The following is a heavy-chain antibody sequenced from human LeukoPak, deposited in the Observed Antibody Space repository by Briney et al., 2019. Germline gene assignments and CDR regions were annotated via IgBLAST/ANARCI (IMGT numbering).Heavy chain of an antibody. Sequence: GGSLRLSCAASGFTFSSYGMHWVRQAPGKGLEWVAVIWYDGSNKYYADSVKGRFTISRDNSKNTLYLQMSSLRAEDTAVYYCATLFDYQYYFDYWGQGTLVTVSS. CDR3: ATLFDYQYYFDY. CDR2: IWYDGSNK. J-gene: IGHJ4*02. CDR1: GFTFSSYG. V-gene: IGHV3-33*01. D-gene: IGHD3-9*01.